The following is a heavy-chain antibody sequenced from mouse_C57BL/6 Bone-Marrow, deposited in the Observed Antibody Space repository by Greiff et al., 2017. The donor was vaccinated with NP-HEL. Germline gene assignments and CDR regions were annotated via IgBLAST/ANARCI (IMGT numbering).Heavy chain of an antibody. V-gene: IGHV1-42*01. CDR1: GYSFTGYY. CDR3: ARGDYYYAMDY. CDR2: INPSTGGT. Sequence: EVKLQESGPELVKPGASVKISCKASGYSFTGYYMNWVKQSPEKSLEWIGEINPSTGGTTYNQKFKAKATLTVDKSSSTAYMQLKSLTSEDSAVYYCARGDYYYAMDYWGQGTSVTVSS. J-gene: IGHJ4*01.